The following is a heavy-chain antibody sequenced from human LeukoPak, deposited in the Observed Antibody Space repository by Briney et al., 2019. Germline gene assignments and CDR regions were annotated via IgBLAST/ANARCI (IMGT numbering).Heavy chain of an antibody. Sequence: GGSLRLSCAASGFTFSSYAMSWVRQAPGKGLEWVSAISGSGGSTYYADSVKGRFTISRDNSKNTLYLQMNSLRAEDTAVYYCAKGGYYCTNGVCYIDYYYYMDVWGKGTTVTVPS. J-gene: IGHJ6*03. CDR2: ISGSGGST. CDR1: GFTFSSYA. V-gene: IGHV3-23*01. D-gene: IGHD2-8*01. CDR3: AKGGYYCTNGVCYIDYYYYMDV.